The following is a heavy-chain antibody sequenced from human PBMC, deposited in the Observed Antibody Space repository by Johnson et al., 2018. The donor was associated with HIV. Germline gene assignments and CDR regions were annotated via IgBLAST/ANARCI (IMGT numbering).Heavy chain of an antibody. Sequence: VQLVESGGGLVQTGRSLRLSCIGFGFTSRDYSMNWVRQAPGKGLEWVSGISWNRRTIGYVDSVKGRFTISRDNAKNTLYLQMDSLRIEDTAVYYRAVLTTGGLSVGNFDIWGQGTMVTVSS. CDR3: AVLTTGGLSVGNFDI. V-gene: IGHV3-9*02. J-gene: IGHJ3*02. D-gene: IGHD4/OR15-4a*01. CDR1: GFTSRDYS. CDR2: ISWNRRTI.